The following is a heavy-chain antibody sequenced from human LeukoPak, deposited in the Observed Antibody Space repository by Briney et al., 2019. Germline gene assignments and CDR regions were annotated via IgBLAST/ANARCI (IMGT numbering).Heavy chain of an antibody. D-gene: IGHD2-8*01. J-gene: IGHJ4*02. Sequence: PGGSLRLSCAASGFSFTNYWMGWVRQAPGKGLEWVSYISSSGSTIYYADSVKGRFTISRDNAKNSLYPQMNSLRAEDTAVYYCARCTLQYYFDYWGQGTLVTVSS. CDR2: ISSSGSTI. CDR1: GFSFTNYW. V-gene: IGHV3-11*01. CDR3: ARCTLQYYFDY.